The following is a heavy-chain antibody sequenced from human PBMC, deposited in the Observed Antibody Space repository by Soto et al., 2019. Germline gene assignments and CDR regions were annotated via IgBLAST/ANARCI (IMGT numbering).Heavy chain of an antibody. V-gene: IGHV3-33*01. J-gene: IGHJ4*02. D-gene: IGHD3-22*01. CDR3: ARDSSGYYHIIGSLDY. Sequence: GGSLRLSCAASGFTFSSYGMHWVRQAPGKGLEWVAVIWYDGSNKYYADSVKGRFTISRDNSKNTLYLQMNSLRAEDTAVYYCARDSSGYYHIIGSLDYWGQGTLVAVSS. CDR2: IWYDGSNK. CDR1: GFTFSSYG.